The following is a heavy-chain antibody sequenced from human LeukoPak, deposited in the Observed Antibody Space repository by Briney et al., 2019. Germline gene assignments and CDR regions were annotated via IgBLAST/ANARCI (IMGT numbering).Heavy chain of an antibody. Sequence: SETLSLTCAVYGGSFSGYYWSRIRQPPGEGLEWIGEINHSGSTNCNPSLKSRVTISVDTSKNQFSLKLSSVTAADTAVYYCARGWFGEKDDYWGQGTLVTVSS. CDR3: ARGWFGEKDDY. CDR1: GGSFSGYY. D-gene: IGHD3-10*01. J-gene: IGHJ4*02. CDR2: INHSGST. V-gene: IGHV4-34*01.